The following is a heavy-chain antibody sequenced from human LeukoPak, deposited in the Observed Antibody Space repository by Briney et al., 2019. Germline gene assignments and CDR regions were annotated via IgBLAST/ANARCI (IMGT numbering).Heavy chain of an antibody. V-gene: IGHV1-18*01. J-gene: IGHJ3*02. CDR3: ARPNYDFWSGYPNDAFDI. CDR2: ISAYNGNT. D-gene: IGHD3-3*01. Sequence: ASVKVSCKASGYTFTSYGISWVQQAPGQGLEWMGWISAYNGNTNYAQKLQGRVTMTTDTSTSTAYMELRSLRSDDTAVYYCARPNYDFWSGYPNDAFDIWGQGTMVTVSS. CDR1: GYTFTSYG.